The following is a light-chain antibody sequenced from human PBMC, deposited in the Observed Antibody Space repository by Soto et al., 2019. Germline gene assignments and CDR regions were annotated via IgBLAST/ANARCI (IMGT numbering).Light chain of an antibody. J-gene: IGLJ1*01. CDR1: SSDVGGYNY. CDR2: GVT. CDR3: SSFTGASTI. Sequence: QSALTQPPSASGSPGQSVTISCTGTSSDVGGYNYVSWYQQHPGKAPKLVIYGVTKRPSGVPDRFSGSKSGNTASLTVSGLQAEDEADYYCSSFTGASTISGNGTKVTVL. V-gene: IGLV2-8*01.